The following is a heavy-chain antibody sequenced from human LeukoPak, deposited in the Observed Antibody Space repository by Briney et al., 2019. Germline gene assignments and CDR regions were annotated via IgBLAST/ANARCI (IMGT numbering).Heavy chain of an antibody. V-gene: IGHV3-23*01. CDR2: ISGSGGST. CDR1: GFTFSSYA. Sequence: VGSLRLSCAASGFTFSSYAMSWVRQAPGKGLEWVSAISGSGGSTYYADSVKGRFTISRDNSKNTLYLQMNSLRAEDTAVYYCAKDRAVARTEYFQHWGQGTLVTVSS. J-gene: IGHJ1*01. CDR3: AKDRAVARTEYFQH. D-gene: IGHD6-19*01.